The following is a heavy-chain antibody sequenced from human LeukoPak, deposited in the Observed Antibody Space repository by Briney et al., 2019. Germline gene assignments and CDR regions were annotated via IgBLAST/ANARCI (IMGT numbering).Heavy chain of an antibody. V-gene: IGHV4-59*02. D-gene: IGHD3-22*01. CDR1: GGSVTDYY. J-gene: IGHJ4*02. Sequence: PETLSLTCTVSGGSVTDYYWSWIRQSPGKGLEWIGYIYYAGTSYNPSLKSRVTISADTSKNQFSLKLISVTAADTAVYYCARSSESYDSSGYYSYYFDYWGQGTLVTVSS. CDR3: ARSSESYDSSGYYSYYFDY. CDR2: IYYAGT.